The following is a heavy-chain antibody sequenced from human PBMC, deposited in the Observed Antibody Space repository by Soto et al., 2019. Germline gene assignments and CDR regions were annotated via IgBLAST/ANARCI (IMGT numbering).Heavy chain of an antibody. CDR1: GFTFSSYA. CDR3: ALGGVIVIPLGFDY. Sequence: GGSLRLSCAASGFTFSSYAMSWVRQAPGKGLEWVSAISGSGGSTYYADSVKGRFTISGDNSKNTLYLQMNSLRAEDTAVYCCALGGVIVIPLGFDYWGQGTLVTVSS. V-gene: IGHV3-23*01. J-gene: IGHJ4*02. D-gene: IGHD3-16*02. CDR2: ISGSGGST.